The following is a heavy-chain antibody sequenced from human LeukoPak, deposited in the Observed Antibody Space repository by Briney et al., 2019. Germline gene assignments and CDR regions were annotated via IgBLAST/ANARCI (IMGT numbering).Heavy chain of an antibody. CDR3: ATVALPIWVAYGDKPWFDY. Sequence: ASVSVSCKASGYTLTRYDINWVPQAPGQGLEWRGWMNPNSGNTSYAQKFQGTVTMPSQTSISTAYMDLTSLRSDDTAVYFCATVALPIWVAYGDKPWFDYWGRGTLVTVSS. D-gene: IGHD4-17*01. CDR1: GYTLTRYD. V-gene: IGHV1-8*01. J-gene: IGHJ4*02. CDR2: MNPNSGNT.